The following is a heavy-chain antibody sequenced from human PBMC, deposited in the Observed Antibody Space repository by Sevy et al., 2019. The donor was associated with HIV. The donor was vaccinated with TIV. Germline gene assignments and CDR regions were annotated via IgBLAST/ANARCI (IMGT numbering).Heavy chain of an antibody. CDR1: GFTFSSYW. V-gene: IGHV3-74*01. Sequence: GGSLRLSCAASGFTFSSYWLHWVRQAPGKGLVWVSRINSDGSSTSYADSVKGRFTISRDNAKNTLYLQMNSLRAEDTAVYYCARGNYYDSSDYWGQGTLVTVSS. CDR2: INSDGSST. CDR3: ARGNYYDSSDY. J-gene: IGHJ4*02. D-gene: IGHD3-22*01.